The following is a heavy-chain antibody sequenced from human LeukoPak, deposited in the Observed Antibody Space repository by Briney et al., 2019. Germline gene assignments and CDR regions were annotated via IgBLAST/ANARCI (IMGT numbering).Heavy chain of an antibody. CDR2: IYYTGST. D-gene: IGHD2-21*01. CDR1: GDSVSSYS. Sequence: PSETLSLTCGVSGDSVSSYSWSWIRQSPGKGLEWIGNIYYTGSTSYNPSLKSRVVISFDMSRNQFSLKLSSVTAADTAVYYCARRLGGEGAFDIWGQGTMVTVSS. J-gene: IGHJ3*02. V-gene: IGHV4-59*08. CDR3: ARRLGGEGAFDI.